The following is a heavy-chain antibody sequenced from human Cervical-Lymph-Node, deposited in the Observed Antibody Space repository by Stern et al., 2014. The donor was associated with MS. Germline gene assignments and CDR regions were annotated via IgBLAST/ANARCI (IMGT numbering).Heavy chain of an antibody. Sequence: QMQLVESGPGLVRPSETLSLTCTVSGDSLSSYFWHWIRQPPGKGPEWIGYVYYSGNTNYNPSLKNRVTMSVDTSENQFSLKLRSVTSADTAVYYCARGRGRGWSVDFDYWGQGALFTVSS. J-gene: IGHJ4*02. CDR3: ARGRGRGWSVDFDY. CDR1: GDSLSSYF. CDR2: VYYSGNT. V-gene: IGHV4-59*01. D-gene: IGHD6-19*01.